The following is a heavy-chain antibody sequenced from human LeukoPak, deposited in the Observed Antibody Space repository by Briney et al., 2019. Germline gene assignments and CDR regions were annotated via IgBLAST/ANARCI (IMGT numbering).Heavy chain of an antibody. J-gene: IGHJ5*02. CDR1: GYTFTDYY. D-gene: IGHD3-16*01. CDR2: INPKTGAT. V-gene: IGHV1-2*02. Sequence: ASVKGSCKASGYTFTDYYLHWVRQAPGQGLEWIGWINPKTGATNSAQKFQGRVTMTRDTSISTGNMELSGVRSDDTAVCYCVRAYEYGWFAPWGQGTLVTVSS. CDR3: VRAYEYGWFAP.